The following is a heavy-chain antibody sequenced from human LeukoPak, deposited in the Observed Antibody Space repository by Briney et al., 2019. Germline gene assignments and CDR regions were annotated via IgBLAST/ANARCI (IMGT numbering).Heavy chain of an antibody. CDR3: ARAAQIRRADSSSGWYEWGHRYYFDY. D-gene: IGHD6-19*01. CDR1: GGSFSGYY. J-gene: IGHJ4*02. CDR2: INHSGST. Sequence: PSETLSLTCAVYGGSFSGYYWSWIRQPPGKGLEWIGEINHSGSTNYNPSLKSRVTISVDTSENQFSLKLSSVTAADTAVYYCARAAQIRRADSSSGWYEWGHRYYFDYWGQGTLVTVSS. V-gene: IGHV4-34*01.